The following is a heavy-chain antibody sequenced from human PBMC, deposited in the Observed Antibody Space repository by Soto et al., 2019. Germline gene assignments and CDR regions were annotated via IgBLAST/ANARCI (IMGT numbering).Heavy chain of an antibody. J-gene: IGHJ5*02. D-gene: IGHD3-10*01. CDR2: IYYSGST. V-gene: IGHV4-31*03. CDR1: GGSISSGGYY. CDR3: ARTGLLWFGDRPSGWFDP. Sequence: PSETLSLTCTVSGGSISSGGYYWSWIRQHPGKGLEWIGYIYYSGSTYYNPSLKSRVTISVDTSKNQLSLKLSSVTAADTAVYYCARTGLLWFGDRPSGWFDPWGQGTLVTVSS.